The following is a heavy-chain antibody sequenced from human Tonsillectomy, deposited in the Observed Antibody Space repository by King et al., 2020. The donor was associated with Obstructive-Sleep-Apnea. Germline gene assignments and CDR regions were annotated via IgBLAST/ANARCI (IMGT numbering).Heavy chain of an antibody. J-gene: IGHJ4*02. CDR2: ISYDGSNK. Sequence: VQLVESGGGVVQPGRSLRLSCAASGFTFSSYAMHWVRQAPGKGLEWVAVISYDGSNKYYADSVKGRFTISSDNSKNTLYLQMNSLRAEDTAVYYCARAPLRGYFDYWGQGTLVTVSS. CDR3: ARAPLRGYFDY. V-gene: IGHV3-30*04. CDR1: GFTFSSYA.